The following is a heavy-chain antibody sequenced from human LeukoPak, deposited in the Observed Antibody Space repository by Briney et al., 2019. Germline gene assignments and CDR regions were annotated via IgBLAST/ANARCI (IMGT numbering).Heavy chain of an antibody. CDR1: GLTFRKYS. D-gene: IGHD2-21*02. CDR2: ITGNSDYI. J-gene: IGHJ3*02. CDR3: GRDDGGDLNDAFDI. V-gene: IGHV3-21*01. Sequence: GGSLRLSCAASGLTFRKYSMNWVRQAPGKGLEWVSSITGNSDYIYYADSVKGRFTISRANARNSLYLQMDSLRAEDTAVYYCGRDDGGDLNDAFDIWGQGTMVTVSS.